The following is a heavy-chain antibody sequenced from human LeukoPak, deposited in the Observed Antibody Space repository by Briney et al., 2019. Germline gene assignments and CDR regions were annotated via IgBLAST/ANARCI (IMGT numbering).Heavy chain of an antibody. Sequence: PGGSLRLSCAASGFTFSSYAMSWVRQTPGKGLEWVSAISGSGGSTYYADSVKGRFTISRDNSRNTLYLQMNSLRAEDTAVYYCAKRIVGYHGSESLLDYWGQGTLVTVSS. CDR2: ISGSGGST. CDR1: GFTFSSYA. V-gene: IGHV3-23*01. CDR3: AKRIVGYHGSESLLDY. D-gene: IGHD3-10*01. J-gene: IGHJ4*02.